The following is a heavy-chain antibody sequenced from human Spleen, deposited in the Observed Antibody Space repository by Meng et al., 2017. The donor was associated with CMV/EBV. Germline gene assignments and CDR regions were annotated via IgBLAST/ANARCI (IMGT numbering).Heavy chain of an antibody. CDR3: ARDGQPPWAYDY. CDR1: GFIFSSYT. Sequence: GESLKISCAASGFIFSSYTMNWVRQAPGKGPEWVSSISSSSSYIYYADSVKGRFTISRDNAKNSLYLQMNSLRAEDTAVYYCARDGQPPWAYDYWGQGTLVTVSS. D-gene: IGHD3/OR15-3a*01. V-gene: IGHV3-21*01. CDR2: ISSSSSYI. J-gene: IGHJ4*02.